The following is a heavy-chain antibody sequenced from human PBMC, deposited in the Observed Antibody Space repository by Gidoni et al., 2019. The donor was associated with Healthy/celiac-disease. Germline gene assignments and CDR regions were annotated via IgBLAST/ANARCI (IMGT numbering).Heavy chain of an antibody. V-gene: IGHV1-2*02. Sequence: QVQLVQSGAEVKNPGASVQVSCKASGYPFTGYYIHWVRQAPGQGPEWMGWIKPTRGGTNESQKFQGRFNMTRDTSISTAYMELSRLRSDDTAVYYCARVRSVPPYYYYYDGMDVWGQGTTVTVSS. J-gene: IGHJ6*02. CDR3: ARVRSVPPYYYYYDGMDV. CDR1: GYPFTGYY. CDR2: IKPTRGGT.